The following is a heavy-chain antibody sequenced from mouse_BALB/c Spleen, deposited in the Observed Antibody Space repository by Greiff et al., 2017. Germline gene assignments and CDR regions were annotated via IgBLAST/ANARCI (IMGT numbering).Heavy chain of an antibody. D-gene: IGHD2-1*01. J-gene: IGHJ4*01. Sequence: EVQLQQSGAGLVQPGGSLKLSCAVSGFTFSSYSTSWVRQTPEKRLVWVGYISNSGGSTYYPDTVKGRFTISRDNAKNTFYLQMSSLTSEDTAIYCCARGLERNGAMDYWGQGTSVTVAS. CDR3: ARGLERNGAMDY. CDR2: ISNSGGST. CDR1: GFTFSSYS. V-gene: IGHV5-12-2*01.